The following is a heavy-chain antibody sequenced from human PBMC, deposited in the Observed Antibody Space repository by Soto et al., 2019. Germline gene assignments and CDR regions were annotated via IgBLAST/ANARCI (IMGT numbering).Heavy chain of an antibody. CDR3: VAARRVVKYSGSYGNHKFDY. Sequence: PSETLSLTCTVSGGSVSSGSYYWSWIRQPPGKGLEWIGYIYYSGSTNYNPSLKSRVTISVDTSKNQFSLKLSSVTAADTAVYYCVAARRVVKYSGSYGNHKFDYWGQGTLVTVSS. CDR1: GGSVSSGSYY. V-gene: IGHV4-61*01. D-gene: IGHD1-26*01. CDR2: IYYSGST. J-gene: IGHJ4*02.